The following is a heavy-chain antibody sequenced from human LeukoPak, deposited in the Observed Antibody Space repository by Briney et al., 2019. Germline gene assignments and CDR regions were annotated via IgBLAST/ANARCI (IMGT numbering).Heavy chain of an antibody. Sequence: SETLSLTCTVSGYSISSGYYWGWIRQPPGKGLEWIGSIYYSGSTYYNPSLKSRVTISVDTSKNQFSLKLSSVTAADTAVYYCARHVGSSSSSQVPYYFDYWGQGTLVTVSS. CDR2: IYYSGST. D-gene: IGHD6-6*01. CDR1: GYSISSGYY. J-gene: IGHJ4*02. CDR3: ARHVGSSSSSQVPYYFDY. V-gene: IGHV4-38-2*02.